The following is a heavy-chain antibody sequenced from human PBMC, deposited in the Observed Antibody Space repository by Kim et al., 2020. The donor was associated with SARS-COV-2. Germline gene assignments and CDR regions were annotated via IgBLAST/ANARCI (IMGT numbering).Heavy chain of an antibody. V-gene: IGHV5-10-1*01. CDR2: IDSSDSYT. D-gene: IGHD5-18*01. Sequence: GESLKISCKGSGYSFTSYWISWVRQMPGKGLEWMGRIDSSDSYTNYSPSFQGHVTISADKSISTAYLQWSSLKAPDTARYYCARQIQLWRDYYYGRDVWGQGTAVTVSS. J-gene: IGHJ6*02. CDR3: ARQIQLWRDYYYGRDV. CDR1: GYSFTSYW.